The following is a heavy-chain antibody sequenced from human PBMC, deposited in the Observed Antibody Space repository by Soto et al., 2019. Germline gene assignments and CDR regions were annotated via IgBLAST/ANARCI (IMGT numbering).Heavy chain of an antibody. D-gene: IGHD4-17*01. Sequence: SLRLSCAASGFTFSSYCMHWVRQAPGKGLVWVSRINSDGISTSYADSVKGRFTISRDNAKNTRYLQMNSLRPHYTAVYYIAEETTVTETLSWFGPWGQGTLVTVSS. J-gene: IGHJ5*02. V-gene: IGHV3-74*01. CDR1: GFTFSSYC. CDR2: INSDGIST. CDR3: AEETTVTETLSWFGP.